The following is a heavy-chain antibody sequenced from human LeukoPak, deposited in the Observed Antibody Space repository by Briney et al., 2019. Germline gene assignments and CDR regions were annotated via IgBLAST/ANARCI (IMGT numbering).Heavy chain of an antibody. CDR2: IYYTGDT. J-gene: IGHJ5*02. D-gene: IGHD4-23*01. Sequence: SETLSLTCTVSGGSVSSGNHYWSWIRQPPGRGLEWIGYIYYTGDTTYNPSLKSRVTISIDTSKNQFSLKVTSVTATDTDIYYCARGKTWFAPWGQGTLVTISS. V-gene: IGHV4-61*01. CDR3: ARGKTWFAP. CDR1: GGSVSSGNHY.